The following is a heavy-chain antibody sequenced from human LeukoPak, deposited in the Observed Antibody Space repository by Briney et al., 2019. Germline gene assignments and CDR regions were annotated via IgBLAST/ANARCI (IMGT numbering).Heavy chain of an antibody. CDR3: ARVPTGGYYFDY. Sequence: PGGSLRLSCAASGFTFSSYAMSWVRQAPGKGLEWVSAIGGSGGSTYYADSVKGRFTISRDNSKDTLYLQMNSLRAEDTAVYYCARVPTGGYYFDYWGQGTLVTVSS. V-gene: IGHV3-23*01. CDR2: IGGSGGST. D-gene: IGHD1-14*01. CDR1: GFTFSSYA. J-gene: IGHJ4*02.